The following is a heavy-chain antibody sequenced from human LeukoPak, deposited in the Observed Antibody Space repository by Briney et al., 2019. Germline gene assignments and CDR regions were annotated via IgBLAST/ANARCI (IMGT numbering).Heavy chain of an antibody. CDR2: INHSGST. J-gene: IGHJ3*02. CDR1: GGSFNGYY. Sequence: PSETLSLTCAVYGGSFNGYYWSWIRQPPGKGLEWIGEINHSGSTNYSPSLKSRVTISVDTSKNQFSLKLSSVTAADTAVYYCARRVIGYSYGRRHAFDIWGQGTMVTVSS. V-gene: IGHV4-34*01. D-gene: IGHD5-18*01. CDR3: ARRVIGYSYGRRHAFDI.